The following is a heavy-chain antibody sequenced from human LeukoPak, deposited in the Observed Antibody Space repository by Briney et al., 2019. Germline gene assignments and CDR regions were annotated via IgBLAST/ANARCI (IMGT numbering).Heavy chain of an antibody. CDR3: GSGASGYEP. Sequence: SETLSLTCTVSGGHINNYYWSWIRQPAGKGLEWIGRNYSSGTTIYNPSLKSRVTLLVDTSKNQFSLTMRYLTAADPAVYFMGSGASGYEPWGQGNLVTVSS. V-gene: IGHV4-4*07. D-gene: IGHD5-12*01. CDR2: NYSSGTT. CDR1: GGHINNYY. J-gene: IGHJ5*02.